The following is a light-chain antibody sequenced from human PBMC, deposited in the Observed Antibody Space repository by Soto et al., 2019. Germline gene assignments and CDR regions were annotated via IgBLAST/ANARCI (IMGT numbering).Light chain of an antibody. CDR2: GNS. CDR1: SSNXGAGYD. V-gene: IGLV1-40*01. CDR3: QSYDSSLSDVV. Sequence: QSVLTQPPSVSGAPGQRVTISCTGSSSNXGAGYDVHWYQQLPGTAPKLLIYGNSNRPSGVPDRFSGSKSGTSASLAITGXXXXXXXXXYCQSYDSSLSDVVFGGGTKLTVL. J-gene: IGLJ2*01.